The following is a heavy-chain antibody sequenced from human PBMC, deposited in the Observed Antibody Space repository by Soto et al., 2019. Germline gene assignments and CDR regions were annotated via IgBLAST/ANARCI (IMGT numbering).Heavy chain of an antibody. CDR1: GYTFTSYG. D-gene: IGHD6-25*01. CDR3: ASSPAAEGWFDT. CDR2: ISAYNGNT. V-gene: IGHV1-18*01. Sequence: ASVKVSCKASGYTFTSYGISWVRQAPGQGLEWMGWISAYNGNTNYAQKLQGRVTMTTDTSTSTAYMELRSLRSDDTAVYYCASSPAAEGWFDTWGQATMVTVSS. J-gene: IGHJ5*02.